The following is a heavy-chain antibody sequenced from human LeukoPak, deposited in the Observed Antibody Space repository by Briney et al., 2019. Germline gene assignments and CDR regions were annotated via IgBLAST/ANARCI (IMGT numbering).Heavy chain of an antibody. CDR1: GFTFSSYS. CDR3: ARGAAVAAPPSDY. V-gene: IGHV3-21*01. CDR2: ISSSSSYI. D-gene: IGHD6-19*01. Sequence: PGGSLRLSCAASGFTFSSYSMNWVRQAPGKGLEWVSSISSSSSYIYYADSVKGRFTISRDNAKNSLYLQMNGLRAEDTAVYYCARGAAVAAPPSDYWGQGTLVTVSS. J-gene: IGHJ4*02.